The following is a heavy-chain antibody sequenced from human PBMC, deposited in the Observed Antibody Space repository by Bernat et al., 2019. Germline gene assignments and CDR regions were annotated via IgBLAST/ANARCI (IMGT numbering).Heavy chain of an antibody. D-gene: IGHD6-25*01. J-gene: IGHJ4*02. CDR2: ISSSSSYI. V-gene: IGHV3-21*01. CDR1: GFPFSSYS. CDR3: ARAPGRSGDY. Sequence: EVQLVESGGGLVKPGGSLRLSCAASGFPFSSYSMNWVRQAPGKGLDWVSSISSSSSYIDYADSVKGRFTSSRDNAKTCLYLQESSVGAEDTAVYYGARAPGRSGDYWGQGTLVTVSS.